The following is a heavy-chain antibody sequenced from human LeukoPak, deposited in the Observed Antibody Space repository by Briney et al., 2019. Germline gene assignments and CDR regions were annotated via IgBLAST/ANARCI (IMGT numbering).Heavy chain of an antibody. CDR2: ISDSGTTI. CDR3: VRDHSRWSLDP. D-gene: IGHD6-19*01. V-gene: IGHV3-48*03. J-gene: IGHJ5*02. CDR1: GFTFSSYE. Sequence: GGSLRLSCAASGFTFSSYEMNWVRQAPGKGLEWISYISDSGTTINYADSVKGRFTISRDNAKNSLYLQMSSLRAEDTAVYYCVRDHSRWSLDPWGQGTLVTVSS.